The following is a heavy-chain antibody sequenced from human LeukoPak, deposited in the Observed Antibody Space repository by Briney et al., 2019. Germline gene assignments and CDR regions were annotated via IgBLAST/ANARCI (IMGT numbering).Heavy chain of an antibody. Sequence: SETLSLTCTVSGGSISSYYWSWIRQPPGKGLEWIGYTYYSGSTNYNPSLKSRVTISVDTSKNQFSLKLSSVTAADTAVYYCARGHGGELLFGWFDPWGQGTLVTVSS. V-gene: IGHV4-59*01. CDR1: GGSISSYY. CDR2: TYYSGST. CDR3: ARGHGGELLFGWFDP. J-gene: IGHJ5*02. D-gene: IGHD1-26*01.